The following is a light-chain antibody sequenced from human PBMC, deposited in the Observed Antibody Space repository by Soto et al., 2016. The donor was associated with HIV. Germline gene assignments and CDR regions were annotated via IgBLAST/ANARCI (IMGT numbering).Light chain of an antibody. J-gene: IGKJ4*01. Sequence: DIQMTQSPSTLPASVGDRVTITCRASQGISNWLAWYQQKPGKAPKLLIYKASSLQGGVPSRFSGSGSASDFTLTISSLQPDDFAVYYCQQYKSLPLTFGGGTKVEIK. V-gene: IGKV1-5*03. CDR1: QGISNW. CDR2: KAS. CDR3: QQYKSLPLT.